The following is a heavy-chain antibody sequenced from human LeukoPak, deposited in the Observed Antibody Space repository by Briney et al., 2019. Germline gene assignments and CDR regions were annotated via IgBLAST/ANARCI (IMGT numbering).Heavy chain of an antibody. J-gene: IGHJ4*02. D-gene: IGHD6-19*01. CDR3: ARGTVVSRVAATAY. CDR2: INPKSGDT. CDR1: GYSFTDYY. Sequence: ASVKVSCKASGYSFTDYYIHWVRQAPGQGLEWMGRINPKSGDTNSAQKFQGRVTMTRDTSISTAYMELSRLKSDDTAVFYCARGTVVSRVAATAYWGQGSLVTVS. V-gene: IGHV1-2*02.